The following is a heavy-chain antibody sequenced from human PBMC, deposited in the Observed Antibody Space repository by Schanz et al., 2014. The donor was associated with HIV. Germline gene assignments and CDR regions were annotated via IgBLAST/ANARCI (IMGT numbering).Heavy chain of an antibody. Sequence: QVQLVQSGAEVKKPGASVKVSCKASGYTFSNFDINWVRQATGQGLEWMGWMNPNSGNTGYAQKFRGRVTMTRNTSTGTAYMELSSLRSDDTAVYYCARIRTKGVTGTYDWGQGTLVTVSS. CDR2: MNPNSGNT. D-gene: IGHD1-1*01. CDR1: GYTFSNFD. J-gene: IGHJ4*02. V-gene: IGHV1-8*01. CDR3: ARIRTKGVTGTYD.